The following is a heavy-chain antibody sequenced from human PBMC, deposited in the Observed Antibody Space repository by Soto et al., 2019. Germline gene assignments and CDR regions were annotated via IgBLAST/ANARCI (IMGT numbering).Heavy chain of an antibody. V-gene: IGHV3-23*01. CDR3: ARTTVTNSRDY. D-gene: IGHD4-17*01. CDR1: GFTFSSYA. J-gene: IGHJ4*02. Sequence: EVQLLESGGGLVQPGGSLRLSCAASGFTFSSYAMSWVRQAPGKGLEYVSSISASGDGTYFADSVKGRFTISRDNSKNTLYLQMNSLRVEDTAVYYCARTTVTNSRDYWGQGTLVTVSS. CDR2: ISASGDGT.